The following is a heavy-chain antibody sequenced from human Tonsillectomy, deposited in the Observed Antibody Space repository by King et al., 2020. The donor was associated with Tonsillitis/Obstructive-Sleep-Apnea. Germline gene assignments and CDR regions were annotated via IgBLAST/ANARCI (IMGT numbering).Heavy chain of an antibody. D-gene: IGHD3-3*01. CDR2: SGSDGRST. CDR3: VKDQFMMFGVIPWFDP. J-gene: IGHJ5*02. Sequence: VQLVESGGGLVQPGGSLRLSCVASGFTFRSYALHWVRQAPGKGLEYVAGSGSDGRSTTYGGSVKGRFTISRDNSKSTLYLQMRSLRPEDTAVYYCVKDQFMMFGVIPWFDPWGQGTLVTVSS. CDR1: GFTFRSYA. V-gene: IGHV3-64D*06.